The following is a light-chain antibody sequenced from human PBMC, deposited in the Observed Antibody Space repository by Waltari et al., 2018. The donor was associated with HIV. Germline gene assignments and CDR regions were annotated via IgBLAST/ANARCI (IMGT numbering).Light chain of an antibody. J-gene: IGKJ1*01. Sequence: DIQMTQSPSTLSASVGDRVTITCRASQRISRWLAWYQQKPGKAPNRLIYQAAGLQSGVPSRFSGRGSETEFTLTISSLQPDDFAVYYCHQYYTYPWTFGQGTRVEIK. V-gene: IGKV1-5*03. CDR1: QRISRW. CDR2: QAA. CDR3: HQYYTYPWT.